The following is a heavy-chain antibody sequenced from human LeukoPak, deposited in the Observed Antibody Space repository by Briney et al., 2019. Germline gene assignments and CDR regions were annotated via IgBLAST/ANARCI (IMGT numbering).Heavy chain of an antibody. CDR3: ARRNHYFDY. Sequence: SETLSLTCTVSGGSISITTSYWGWIRQPPGEGLEWVASIYYSGSTYYNPSLRSRVAISIDTSKNQFSLRLSPVTAADTAVYYCARRNHYFDYWGQGALVTVSS. V-gene: IGHV4-39*01. CDR2: IYYSGST. J-gene: IGHJ4*02. CDR1: GGSISITTSY.